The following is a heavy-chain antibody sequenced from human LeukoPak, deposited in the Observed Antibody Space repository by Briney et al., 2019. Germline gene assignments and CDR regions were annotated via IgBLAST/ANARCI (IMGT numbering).Heavy chain of an antibody. Sequence: PSETLSLTCAVYGGSFSGYYWSWIRQPPGKGLEWIGEINHSGSTNYNPSLKSRVTISVDTSKNQFSLKLSSVTAADTAVYYCARAARYCSSTSCYYFDYWGQGTLVTVSS. D-gene: IGHD2-2*01. J-gene: IGHJ4*02. V-gene: IGHV4-34*01. CDR2: INHSGST. CDR1: GGSFSGYY. CDR3: ARAARYCSSTSCYYFDY.